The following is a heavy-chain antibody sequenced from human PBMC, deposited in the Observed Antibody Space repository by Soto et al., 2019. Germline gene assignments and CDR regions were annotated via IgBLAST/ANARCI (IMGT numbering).Heavy chain of an antibody. CDR3: ARWLSGFDY. J-gene: IGHJ4*02. CDR1: GGSISSYY. CDR2: IYYSGST. V-gene: IGHV4-59*01. D-gene: IGHD3-3*01. Sequence: SETLSLTCTVSGGSISSYYWSRIRQPPGKGLEWIGYIYYSGSTNYNPSLKSRVTISVDTSKNQFSLKLSSVTAADTAVYYCARWLSGFDYWGQGTLVTV.